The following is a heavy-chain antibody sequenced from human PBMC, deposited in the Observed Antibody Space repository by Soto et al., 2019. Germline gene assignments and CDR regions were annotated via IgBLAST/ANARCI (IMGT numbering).Heavy chain of an antibody. CDR1: GFTVSSNY. CDR2: IYSGGST. D-gene: IGHD6-6*01. CDR3: ASSKSDSSYYYYYYYMDV. J-gene: IGHJ6*03. Sequence: GGSLRLSCAASGFTVSSNYMSWVRQAPGKGLEWVSVIYSGGSTYYADSVKGRFTISRHNSKNTLYLQMNSLRAEDTAVYYCASSKSDSSYYYYYYYMDVWGKGTTVTVSS. V-gene: IGHV3-53*04.